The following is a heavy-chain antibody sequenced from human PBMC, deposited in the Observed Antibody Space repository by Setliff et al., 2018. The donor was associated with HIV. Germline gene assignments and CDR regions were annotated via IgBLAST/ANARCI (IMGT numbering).Heavy chain of an antibody. CDR2: IYYSGST. D-gene: IGHD5-18*01. CDR3: ARHVGNSHGYRVYFDY. CDR1: GGSTNSNRYY. J-gene: IGHJ4*02. V-gene: IGHV4-39*01. Sequence: SETLSLTCTVSGGSTNSNRYYWGWIRQPPGKGLEWIGSIYYSGSTYYNPSLTSRVTISIDTSENQFSLKLSSVTAADTAVYFCARHVGNSHGYRVYFDYWGQGMLVTVSS.